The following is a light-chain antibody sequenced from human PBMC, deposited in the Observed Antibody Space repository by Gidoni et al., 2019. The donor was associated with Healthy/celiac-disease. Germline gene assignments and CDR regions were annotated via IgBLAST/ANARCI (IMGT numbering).Light chain of an antibody. CDR3: QQYYSTPPWT. V-gene: IGKV4-1*01. CDR2: WAS. J-gene: IGKJ1*01. CDR1: QRVLYSSNNKNY. Sequence: DIVMTQSPDSLAVSLCERATINCKSSQRVLYSSNNKNYLAWYQQKPGQPPKLLIYWASTRESRVPDRFSGSGSGTDFTLSISSLQAEDVAVYYCQQYYSTPPWTFGQGTKVEIK.